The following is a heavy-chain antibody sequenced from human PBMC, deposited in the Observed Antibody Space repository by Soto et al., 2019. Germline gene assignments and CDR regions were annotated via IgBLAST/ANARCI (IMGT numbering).Heavy chain of an antibody. Sequence: GGSLRLSCAASGFTFSSCAMSWVRQAPGKGLEWVSSISSGGVSTYYADSVKGRVTISRGNSKNTLYLQMNSLRVEDTAVYFCAKDQEYSSLWCSDPWGQGTLVTVSS. CDR2: ISSGGVST. V-gene: IGHV3-23*01. CDR1: GFTFSSCA. D-gene: IGHD6-6*01. CDR3: AKDQEYSSLWCSDP. J-gene: IGHJ5*02.